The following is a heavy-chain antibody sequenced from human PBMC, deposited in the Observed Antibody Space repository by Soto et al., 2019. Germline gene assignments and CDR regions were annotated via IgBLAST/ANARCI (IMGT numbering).Heavy chain of an antibody. CDR3: ARDREPQGYYYYGMDV. Sequence: SETLSLTCTVSGGSISSYYWSWIRQPPGRGLEWIGYIYYSGSTNYNPSLKSRVTISVDTSKNQFSLKLSSVTAADTAVYYCARDREPQGYYYYGMDVWGQGTTVTVSS. V-gene: IGHV4-59*01. CDR1: GGSISSYY. CDR2: IYYSGST. D-gene: IGHD1-26*01. J-gene: IGHJ6*02.